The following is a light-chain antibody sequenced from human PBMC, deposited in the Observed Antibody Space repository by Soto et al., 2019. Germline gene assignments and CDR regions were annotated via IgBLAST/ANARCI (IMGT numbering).Light chain of an antibody. CDR3: SSYTSREQGV. CDR1: GSDVGGYNY. Sequence: QSVLTQPASVSGSPGQSITISCTGTGSDVGGYNYVSWYQQHPGKAPKLMIYEVSNRPSGVSNRFSGSKSGNTASLTISWLQGEDEAYYYCSSYTSREQGVFGTGTKLTVL. V-gene: IGLV2-14*01. CDR2: EVS. J-gene: IGLJ1*01.